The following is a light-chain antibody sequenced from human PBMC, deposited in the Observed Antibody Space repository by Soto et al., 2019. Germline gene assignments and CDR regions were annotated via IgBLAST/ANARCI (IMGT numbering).Light chain of an antibody. V-gene: IGLV1-40*01. CDR3: QSYDSSLSGSV. CDR1: TSTIGAGYD. CDR2: GNS. J-gene: IGLJ2*01. Sequence: QAVVTQPPSVSGAPGQRVTISCTGSTSTIGAGYDVHWYQQLPGTAPKLLIYGNSNRPSGVPDRFSGSKSGTSASLAITGLQAEDDADYYCQSYDSSLSGSVFGGGTKLTVL.